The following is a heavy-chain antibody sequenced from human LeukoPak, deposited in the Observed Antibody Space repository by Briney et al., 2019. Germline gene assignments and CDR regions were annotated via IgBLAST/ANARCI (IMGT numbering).Heavy chain of an antibody. Sequence: HPGGSLRLSCAASGFTFSSYSMNWVRQAPGKGLEWVSSISSSSSYIYYADSVKGRFTISRDNAKNSLYLQMNSLRAEDTAVYYCASSGSGSYRAFDIWGQGTMVTVSS. D-gene: IGHD1-26*01. CDR3: ASSGSGSYRAFDI. CDR1: GFTFSSYS. J-gene: IGHJ3*02. V-gene: IGHV3-21*01. CDR2: ISSSSSYI.